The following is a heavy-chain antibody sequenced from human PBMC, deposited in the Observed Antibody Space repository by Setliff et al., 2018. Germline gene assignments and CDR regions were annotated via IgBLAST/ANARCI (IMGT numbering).Heavy chain of an antibody. V-gene: IGHV4-38-2*02. D-gene: IGHD2-2*01. CDR2: LHRVGTF. Sequence: SETLSLTCSVSGYSIITGYYWAWIRRLPGRGLEWIGSLHRVGTFFYNPSLVSRATLSLDTSRNQFSLRLSSVTAADTAVYYCAICRYQVPYNYWGQGSLVTVSS. CDR1: GYSIITGYY. J-gene: IGHJ4*02. CDR3: AICRYQVPYNY.